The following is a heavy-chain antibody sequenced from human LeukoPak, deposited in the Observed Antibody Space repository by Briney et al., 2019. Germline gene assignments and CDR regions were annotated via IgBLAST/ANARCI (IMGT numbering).Heavy chain of an antibody. CDR3: AKGIAVAGDAFDI. CDR1: GFTFSNYG. D-gene: IGHD6-19*01. V-gene: IGHV3-21*01. CDR2: ISSSRSYI. J-gene: IGHJ3*02. Sequence: GGSLRLSCAASGFTFSNYGMNWVRQAPGKGLEWVSFISSSRSYIYYADSVKGRFTISRDNAKNSLYLQMNSLRAEDTAVYYCAKGIAVAGDAFDIWGQGTMVTVSS.